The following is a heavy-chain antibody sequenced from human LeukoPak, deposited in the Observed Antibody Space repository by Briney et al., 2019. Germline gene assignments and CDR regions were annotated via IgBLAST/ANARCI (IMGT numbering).Heavy chain of an antibody. CDR2: ISWNSGSI. Sequence: GGSLRLSCAASGFTFDDYAMHWVRQAPGKGLEWVSGISWNSGSIGYADSVKGRFTISRDNSKNTLYLQMNSLRAEDTAVYYCAKDAPYDSSGYYYVWYFDLWGRGTLVTVSS. V-gene: IGHV3-9*01. CDR3: AKDAPYDSSGYYYVWYFDL. D-gene: IGHD3-22*01. CDR1: GFTFDDYA. J-gene: IGHJ2*01.